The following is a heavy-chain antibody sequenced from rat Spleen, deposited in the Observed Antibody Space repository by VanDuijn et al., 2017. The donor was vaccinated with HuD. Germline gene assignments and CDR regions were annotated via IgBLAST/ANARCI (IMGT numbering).Heavy chain of an antibody. V-gene: IGHV5-22*01. J-gene: IGHJ2*01. CDR3: ARHTGFFTN. D-gene: IGHD4-1*01. CDR1: GFTFSDYY. CDR2: INFDGSST. Sequence: EVQLVESGGGLVQPGRSLKLSCAASGFTFSDYYMAWVRQAPKKGLEWVASINFDGSSTYYGDSVKGRFTISRDNAKSTLYLQMNSLGSEDTATYFCARHTGFFTNWGQGVMVTVSS.